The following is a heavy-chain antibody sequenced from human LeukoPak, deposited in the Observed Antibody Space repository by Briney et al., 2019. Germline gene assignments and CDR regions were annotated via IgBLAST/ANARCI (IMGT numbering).Heavy chain of an antibody. J-gene: IGHJ3*02. V-gene: IGHV1-69*10. CDR2: IIPILVIA. CDR1: GGTVRSYA. CDR3: ARALREYQLPIIGDDAFDI. Sequence: GAPVKVSCTASGGTVRSYAISWVRQAPGQGLEWMGGIIPILVIANYAQKLQGRVTITADKSTSTAYMELSSLRSEDTAVYYCARALREYQLPIIGDDAFDIWGQGTMVTVSS. D-gene: IGHD2-2*01.